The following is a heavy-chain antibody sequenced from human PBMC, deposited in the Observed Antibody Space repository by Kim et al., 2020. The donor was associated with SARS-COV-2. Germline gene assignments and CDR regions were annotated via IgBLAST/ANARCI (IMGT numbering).Heavy chain of an antibody. CDR3: TTDYYYDILTGYFTLDTLGY. D-gene: IGHD3-9*01. V-gene: IGHV3-15*01. CDR1: GFTFSNAW. CDR2: IKSKTDGGTT. J-gene: IGHJ4*02. Sequence: GGSLRLSCAASGFTFSNAWMSWVRQAPGKGLEWVGRIKSKTDGGTTDYAAPVKGRFTISRDDSKNTLYLQMNSLKTEDTAVYYCTTDYYYDILTGYFTLDTLGYWGQGTLVTVSS.